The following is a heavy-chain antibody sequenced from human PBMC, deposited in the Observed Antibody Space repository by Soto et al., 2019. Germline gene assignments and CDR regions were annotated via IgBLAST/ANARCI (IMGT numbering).Heavy chain of an antibody. Sequence: PSVTLSLTCTVFEGSITSFYWSCIRQPPGKGLEWIGYIYFSGSANYNPSLKSRVTISVDTSKNQFSLKLSSVTAADTAVYYCARRYSGYGDYWGQGTLVTVSS. V-gene: IGHV4-59*08. CDR3: ARRYSGYGDY. CDR1: EGSITSFY. J-gene: IGHJ4*02. D-gene: IGHD5-12*01. CDR2: IYFSGSA.